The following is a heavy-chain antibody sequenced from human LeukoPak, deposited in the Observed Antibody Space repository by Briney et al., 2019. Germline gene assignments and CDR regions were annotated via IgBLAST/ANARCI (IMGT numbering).Heavy chain of an antibody. J-gene: IGHJ4*02. CDR3: AREGGYSYGYIEKNYFDY. Sequence: GGSLRLSCAASGFTFSSYNMNWVRQAPGKGLEWVSYISDSSTTIYYADSVKGRFTISRDNAKNSLYLQMNSLRAEGTAVYYCAREGGYSYGYIEKNYFDYWGQGTLVTVSS. CDR2: ISDSSTTI. CDR1: GFTFSSYN. D-gene: IGHD5-18*01. V-gene: IGHV3-48*01.